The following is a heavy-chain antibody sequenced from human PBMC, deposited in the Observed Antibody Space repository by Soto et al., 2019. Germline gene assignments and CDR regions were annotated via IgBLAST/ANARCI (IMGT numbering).Heavy chain of an antibody. V-gene: IGHV3-23*01. Sequence: GGSLRLSCAGSGFTFGNSAMSWVRQAPGGGLEWISSISGSGVATFYAVSVEGRFTISRDNARNTLHLQMTSLRAEDTAVYFCARVGVVAANSPPYHYTALDVWGQGTTVTVSS. D-gene: IGHD2-15*01. J-gene: IGHJ6*02. CDR2: ISGSGVAT. CDR3: ARVGVVAANSPPYHYTALDV. CDR1: GFTFGNSA.